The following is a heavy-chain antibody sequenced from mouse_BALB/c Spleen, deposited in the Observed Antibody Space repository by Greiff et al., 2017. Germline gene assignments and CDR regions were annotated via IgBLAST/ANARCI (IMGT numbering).Heavy chain of an antibody. CDR3: ARNDGYYLFAY. Sequence: VQLVESGAELMKPGASVKISCKATGYTFSSYWIEWVKQRPGHGLEWIGEILPGSGSTNYNEKFKGKATFTADTSSNTAYMQLSSLTSEDSAVYYCARNDGYYLFAYWGQGTLVTVSA. J-gene: IGHJ3*01. D-gene: IGHD2-3*01. V-gene: IGHV1-9*01. CDR2: ILPGSGST. CDR1: GYTFSSYW.